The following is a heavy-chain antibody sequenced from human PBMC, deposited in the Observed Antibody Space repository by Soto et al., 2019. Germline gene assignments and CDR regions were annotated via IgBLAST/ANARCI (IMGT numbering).Heavy chain of an antibody. CDR1: GGSFSGYY. D-gene: IGHD6-6*01. J-gene: IGHJ4*02. V-gene: IGHV4-34*01. CDR3: ARAGRGSSSYFDY. Sequence: SETLSLTCAVYGGSFSGYYWSWIRQPPGKGLEWIGEINHSGSTNYNPSLKSRVTISVDTSKNQFSLKLSSVTAADTAVYYCARAGRGSSSYFDYWGQGTLVTVSS. CDR2: INHSGST.